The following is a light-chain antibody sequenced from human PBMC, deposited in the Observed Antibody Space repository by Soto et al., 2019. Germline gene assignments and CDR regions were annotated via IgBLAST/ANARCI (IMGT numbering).Light chain of an antibody. V-gene: IGLV2-23*01. CDR1: SSVVGSYNL. Sequence: QSVLTQPASVSGSPGQPITISCTGTSSVVGSYNLVSWYQQHPGTAPKLMIDEGTKRPSGVSDRFSGSRSGNTASLTISGLQAEDEADYYCCSYASSSTYVFGSGTQVTVL. J-gene: IGLJ1*01. CDR2: EGT. CDR3: CSYASSSTYV.